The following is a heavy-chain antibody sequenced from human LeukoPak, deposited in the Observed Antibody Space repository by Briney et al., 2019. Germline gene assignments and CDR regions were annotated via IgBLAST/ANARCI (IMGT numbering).Heavy chain of an antibody. D-gene: IGHD3-9*01. Sequence: SENLSLTCAVYGGSFSGGSFNPYYWTWLRQSPGKGLEWIGEITHRGSTNCNPSLKSRVTISVDTSKNQFSLRLNSVTAADTAVYYCARDRGPNYDILTGYFDYWGQGTLVTVSS. J-gene: IGHJ4*02. CDR3: ARDRGPNYDILTGYFDY. CDR1: GGSFSGGSFNPYY. V-gene: IGHV4-34*01. CDR2: ITHRGST.